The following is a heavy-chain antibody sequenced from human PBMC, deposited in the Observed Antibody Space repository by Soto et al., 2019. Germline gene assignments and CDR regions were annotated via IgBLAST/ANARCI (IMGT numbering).Heavy chain of an antibody. CDR3: ARGRNLGGTYLDY. CDR1: GGSFSGYY. V-gene: IGHV4-34*01. Sequence: QVQLQQWGAGLLKPSETLSLTCAVYGGSFSGYYWTWIRQPPGMGLEWIGEINHSGSTNYNPSLKSRVXXSXDXXKNQFSLKLSSVTAADTAVYYCARGRNLGGTYLDYWGQGTLVTVSS. J-gene: IGHJ4*02. D-gene: IGHD1-26*01. CDR2: INHSGST.